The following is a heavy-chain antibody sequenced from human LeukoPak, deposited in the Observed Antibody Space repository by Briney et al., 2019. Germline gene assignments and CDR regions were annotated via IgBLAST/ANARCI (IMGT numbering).Heavy chain of an antibody. V-gene: IGHV1-18*01. CDR3: VRDNAGVFDY. Sequence: ASLKVSRKASGYTFTNYGISWVRQAPGQGLEWMGWISVYNGNTKNAQKLQGRVTMTTDTSASTAYVEVRSLRSDDTAVYYCVRDNAGVFDYWGQGSLVTVSS. CDR2: ISVYNGNT. CDR1: GYTFTNYG. D-gene: IGHD3-10*01. J-gene: IGHJ4*02.